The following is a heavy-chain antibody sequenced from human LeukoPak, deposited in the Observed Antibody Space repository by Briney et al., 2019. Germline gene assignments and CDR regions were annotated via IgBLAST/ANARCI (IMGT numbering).Heavy chain of an antibody. CDR2: ISWNSGSI. Sequence: GGSLRLSCAASGSTFDHYAMHWVRQAPGKGLEWVAGISWNSGSIGYPDSVEGRFTISRDNDKNSLYLQINSLRAEATALYYWAKDLSNYDAFDIWGQGTMVTVSS. V-gene: IGHV3-9*01. J-gene: IGHJ3*02. CDR1: GSTFDHYA. CDR3: AKDLSNYDAFDI. D-gene: IGHD4/OR15-4a*01.